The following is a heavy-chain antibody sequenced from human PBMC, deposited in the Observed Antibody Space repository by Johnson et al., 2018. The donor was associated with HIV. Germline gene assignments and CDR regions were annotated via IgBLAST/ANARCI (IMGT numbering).Heavy chain of an antibody. CDR2: ISSSGSTI. D-gene: IGHD2-21*02. CDR3: ARASDSYCSADCYGDGFQI. V-gene: IGHV3-11*01. Sequence: QVQLVESGGGLVKPGGSLRLSCAASGFTFSDYYMSWIRQAPGQGLEWVSYISSSGSTIYYADSVKGRFTISRDNAKNSLYLQMNSLRAEDTAVYYCARASDSYCSADCYGDGFQISDQGTKVIVSS. CDR1: GFTFSDYY. J-gene: IGHJ3*02.